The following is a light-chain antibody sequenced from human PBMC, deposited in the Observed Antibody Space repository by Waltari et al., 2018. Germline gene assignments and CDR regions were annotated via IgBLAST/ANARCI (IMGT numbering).Light chain of an antibody. J-gene: IGLJ3*02. V-gene: IGLV1-40*01. Sequence: QSVLTQPPSVSGAPGQRVTISCTGSSSNIGAGYDVHWYQQLPGTAPKLLIYGNSIRPSGVPDRFSGSKSGTSASLAITGLQAEDEADYYCQSYDSSLSALWVFGGGTKLTVL. CDR3: QSYDSSLSALWV. CDR1: SSNIGAGYD. CDR2: GNS.